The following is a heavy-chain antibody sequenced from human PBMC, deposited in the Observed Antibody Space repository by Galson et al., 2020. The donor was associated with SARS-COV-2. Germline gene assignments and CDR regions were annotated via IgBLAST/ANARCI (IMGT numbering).Heavy chain of an antibody. CDR3: ARIFYDIWPGYYYGMDV. J-gene: IGHJ6*02. D-gene: IGHD3-9*01. CDR2: IDWDDDK. Sequence: SGPTLVKPTQTLTLTCTFSGFSLSTSGMCVSWIRQPPGKALEWLALIDWDDDKYYSTSLKTRLTISKDTSKNQVVLTMTNMDPVDTATYYCARIFYDIWPGYYYGMDVWGQGTTVTVSS. CDR1: GFSLSTSGMC. V-gene: IGHV2-70*01.